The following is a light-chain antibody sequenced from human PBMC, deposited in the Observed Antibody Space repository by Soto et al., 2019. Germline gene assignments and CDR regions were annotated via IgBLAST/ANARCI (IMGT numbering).Light chain of an antibody. CDR2: GNT. CDR3: QSYDSSLSAVV. V-gene: IGLV1-40*01. Sequence: QSVLTQPPSVSGAPGQRVTIYCTVSSSNIGAGYDVHWYQQLPGTAPKLLIYGNTNRPSGVPDRFSGSKSGTSASLAITGLQAEDEADYYCQSYDSSLSAVVFGGGTKLTVL. CDR1: SSNIGAGYD. J-gene: IGLJ2*01.